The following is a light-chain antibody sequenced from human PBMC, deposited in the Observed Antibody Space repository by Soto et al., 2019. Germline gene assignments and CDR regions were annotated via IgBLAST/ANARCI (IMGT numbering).Light chain of an antibody. V-gene: IGKV1-9*01. J-gene: IGKJ3*01. CDR1: QGISSF. Sequence: IQLTQSPSSLSASVGDRVTITCRASQGISSFLAWYQQKPGKAPKLLIYGASTLQSGVPSRFSSSGSGTDFTLTIGSLQPEDFATYYCQQLISIPIPFGPGTKVDIK. CDR2: GAS. CDR3: QQLISIPIP.